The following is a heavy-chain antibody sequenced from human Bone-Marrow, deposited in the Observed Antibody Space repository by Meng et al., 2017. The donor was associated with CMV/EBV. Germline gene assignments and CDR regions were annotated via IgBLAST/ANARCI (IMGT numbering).Heavy chain of an antibody. D-gene: IGHD3-10*02. Sequence: GESLKISCAASGFTFSSFGMHWVRQAPGEGLEWVAVIRYDGSDKYYADSVKGRFTISRDNSKHTLYLQMNSLRAEDSAVYYCAKDMFTYNFDYWGQETLVTVSS. CDR2: IRYDGSDK. CDR3: AKDMFTYNFDY. CDR1: GFTFSSFG. V-gene: IGHV3-30*02. J-gene: IGHJ4*02.